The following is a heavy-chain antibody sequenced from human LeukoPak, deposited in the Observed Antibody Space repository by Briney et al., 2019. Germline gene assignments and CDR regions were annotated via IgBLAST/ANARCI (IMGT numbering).Heavy chain of an antibody. CDR1: GDSISGYY. CDR3: AGVAPPYYYYMDV. CDR2: IYYSGST. J-gene: IGHJ6*03. V-gene: IGHV4-59*01. Sequence: SETLSLTCTVSGDSISGYYWSWIRQPPGKGLEWIGYIYYSGSTNYNPSLKSRVTISVDTSKNQFSLKLSSVTAADTAVYYCAGVAPPYYYYMDVWGKGTTVTVSS. D-gene: IGHD2-15*01.